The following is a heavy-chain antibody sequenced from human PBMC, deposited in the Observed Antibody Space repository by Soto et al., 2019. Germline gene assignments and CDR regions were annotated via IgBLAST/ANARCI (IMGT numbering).Heavy chain of an antibody. D-gene: IGHD2-15*01. V-gene: IGHV3-23*01. CDR1: GFTFSSYA. CDR2: ISGSADST. J-gene: IGHJ4*02. Sequence: GGSLRLSCAASGFTFSSYAMSWVRQAPGKGLEWVSTISGSADSTYYADSVKGRFTISRDNSQNTLYLQMNSLRAEDTAVYYCAKETPTVTVLILIPPGYWGQGTLVTVSS. CDR3: AKETPTVTVLILIPPGY.